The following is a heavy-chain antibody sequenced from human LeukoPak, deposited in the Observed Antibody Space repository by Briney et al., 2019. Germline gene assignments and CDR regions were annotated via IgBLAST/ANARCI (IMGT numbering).Heavy chain of an antibody. CDR2: ISNTHST. CDR1: IRSMNSDFHY. Sequence: SETLSLTCTVSIRSMNSDFHYWTWIRQPAGEVLELICRISNTHSTTYNPSLMSRATITLDTSKSSFSLKVTSVTAADTAVYFCAREIKDIYSPSWGLYDTYYYIDAWGTGTTVNVAS. D-gene: IGHD5/OR15-5a*01. V-gene: IGHV4-61*02. J-gene: IGHJ6*03. CDR3: AREIKDIYSPSWGLYDTYYYIDA.